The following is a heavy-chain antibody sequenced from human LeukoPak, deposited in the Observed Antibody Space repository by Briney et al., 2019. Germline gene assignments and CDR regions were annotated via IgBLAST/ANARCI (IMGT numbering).Heavy chain of an antibody. V-gene: IGHV1-2*02. CDR3: ARDYCSSTSCHSNWFDP. CDR2: INPKSGDT. CDR1: GYTFTAYY. J-gene: IGHJ5*02. D-gene: IGHD2-2*01. Sequence: ASVNVSCKTFGYTFTAYYVHWMRQAPGQGLEWMGWINPKSGDTEYAQNFNGRVTMTRDSSIATAYMELSRLRSDDTAVYYCARDYCSSTSCHSNWFDPWGQGTLVTVSS.